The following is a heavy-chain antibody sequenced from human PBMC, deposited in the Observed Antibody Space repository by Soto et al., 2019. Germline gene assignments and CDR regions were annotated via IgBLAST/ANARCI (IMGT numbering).Heavy chain of an antibody. CDR1: GGSISSSSYY. V-gene: IGHV4-39*01. J-gene: IGHJ3*02. D-gene: IGHD5-18*01. Sequence: SETLSLTCTVSGGSISSSSYYWGWIRQPPGKGLEWIGSIYYSGSTYYNPSLKSRVTISVDTSKNQFSLKLSSVTAADTAVYYCARLYKYSYGLDAFDIWGQGTMVTVSS. CDR3: ARLYKYSYGLDAFDI. CDR2: IYYSGST.